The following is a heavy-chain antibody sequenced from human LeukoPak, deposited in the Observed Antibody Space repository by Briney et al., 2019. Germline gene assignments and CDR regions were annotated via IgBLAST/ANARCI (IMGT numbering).Heavy chain of an antibody. Sequence: ASVKLSCKASGYTFTGYYMHWVRQSPGQGLGKMGWVNPNSGGTNYAQKFQGRVTMTRDTSISTAYMELSRLRSDDTAVYYCARGGIAVAGIVDYWGQGTLVTVSS. CDR1: GYTFTGYY. D-gene: IGHD6-19*01. J-gene: IGHJ4*02. CDR3: ARGGIAVAGIVDY. CDR2: VNPNSGGT. V-gene: IGHV1-2*02.